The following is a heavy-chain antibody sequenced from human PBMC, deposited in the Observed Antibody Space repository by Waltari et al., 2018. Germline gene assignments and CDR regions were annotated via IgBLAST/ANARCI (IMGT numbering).Heavy chain of an antibody. V-gene: IGHV1-2*02. D-gene: IGHD2-8*01. CDR2: SNPNSGGT. CDR1: GYTFTGYY. J-gene: IGHJ4*02. CDR3: ARRYCTNGVCYTGWGPFDY. Sequence: QVQLVQSGAEVKKPGASVKVSCKASGYTFTGYYMHWVRQAPGQGLEWMGGSNPNSGGTNEAQKFQGRVTMTRDTSISTAYMELSRLRSDDTAVYYCARRYCTNGVCYTGWGPFDYWGQGTLVTVSS.